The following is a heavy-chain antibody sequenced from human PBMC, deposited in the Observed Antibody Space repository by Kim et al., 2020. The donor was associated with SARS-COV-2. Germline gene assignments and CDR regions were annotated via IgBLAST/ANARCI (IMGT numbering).Heavy chain of an antibody. CDR1: GFTFSSYW. CDR2: IKQDGSEK. Sequence: GGSLRLSCAASGFTFSSYWMSWVRQAPGKGLEWVANIKQDGSEKYYVDSVKGRFTISRDNAKNSLYLQMNSLRAEDTAVYYCARPHSSGWYLYAFDIWGQGTMVTVSS. J-gene: IGHJ3*02. CDR3: ARPHSSGWYLYAFDI. V-gene: IGHV3-7*01. D-gene: IGHD6-19*01.